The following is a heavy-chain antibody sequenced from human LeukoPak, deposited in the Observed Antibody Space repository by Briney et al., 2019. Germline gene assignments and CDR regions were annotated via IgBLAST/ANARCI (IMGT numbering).Heavy chain of an antibody. D-gene: IGHD6-13*01. Sequence: PGGSLRLSCAASGFTFSSYAMHWVRQAPGKGLEWVAVISYDGSNKYYADSVKGRFTICRDNSKNTLYLQMNSLRAEDTAVYYCARDGGSSSWYSYWGQGTLVTVSS. J-gene: IGHJ4*02. CDR2: ISYDGSNK. V-gene: IGHV3-30-3*01. CDR1: GFTFSSYA. CDR3: ARDGGSSSWYSY.